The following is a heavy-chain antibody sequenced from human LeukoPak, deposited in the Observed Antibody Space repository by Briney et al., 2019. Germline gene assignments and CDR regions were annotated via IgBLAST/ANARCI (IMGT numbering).Heavy chain of an antibody. J-gene: IGHJ5*02. CDR1: GGFISGYY. CDR3: ARYDFCFDP. V-gene: IGHV4-59*08. CDR2: IYSTGST. Sequence: TSETLSLTCTVSGGFISGYYWSWIRQPPGKGLEWIGFIYSTGSTNYNPSLESRVTLSVDTSKNQFSLMLSSVTAADTAVYYCARYDFCFDPWGQGTLVTVSS. D-gene: IGHD3-3*01.